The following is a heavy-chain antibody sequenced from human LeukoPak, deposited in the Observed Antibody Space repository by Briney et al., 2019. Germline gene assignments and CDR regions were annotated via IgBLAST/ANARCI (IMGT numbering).Heavy chain of an antibody. CDR2: IYASGST. V-gene: IGHV4-4*07. D-gene: IGHD6-19*01. CDR1: GGSISSYY. CDR3: ARVALGGWYPTYFDY. Sequence: SETLSLTCTVSGGSISSYYWSWVRQPAGKGLEWIGRIYASGSTNYNPSLKSRVTMSVDTSKNQFSLKLSSVTAADTAVYYCARVALGGWYPTYFDYWGQGTLVTVSS. J-gene: IGHJ4*02.